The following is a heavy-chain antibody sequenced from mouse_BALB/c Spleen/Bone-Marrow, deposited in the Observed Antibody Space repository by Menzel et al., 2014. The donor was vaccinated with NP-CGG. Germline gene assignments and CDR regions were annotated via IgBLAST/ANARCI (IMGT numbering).Heavy chain of an antibody. D-gene: IGHD3-1*01. CDR1: GYTFTSYW. Sequence: QVQLQQPGAELVKPGASVKLSCEASGYTFTSYWMHWVKQRPGQGLEWIGEINPSNGRTNYVEKFKSKATLSGDKSSSTVHMQLSSLTSEDSAVYYCARSGYWYFDVWGAGTTVTVSA. CDR3: ARSGYWYFDV. J-gene: IGHJ1*01. V-gene: IGHV1S81*02. CDR2: INPSNGRT.